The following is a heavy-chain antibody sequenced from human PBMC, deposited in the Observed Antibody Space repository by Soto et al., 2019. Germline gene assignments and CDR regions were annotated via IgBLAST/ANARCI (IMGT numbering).Heavy chain of an antibody. V-gene: IGHV3-30*14. Sequence: QVQLVESGGGVVQPGRSLRLSCAASGFTFSSYAMHWVRQAPGKGLEWVAVISYDGSNKYYADSVKGRFTISRDNSKNTRYRPVNSRRAEDTAVYYCARDSGYCISTGCPYYCGMDVWGQGTTVTVSS. D-gene: IGHD2-2*01. CDR3: ARDSGYCISTGCPYYCGMDV. CDR1: GFTFSSYA. J-gene: IGHJ6*02. CDR2: ISYDGSNK.